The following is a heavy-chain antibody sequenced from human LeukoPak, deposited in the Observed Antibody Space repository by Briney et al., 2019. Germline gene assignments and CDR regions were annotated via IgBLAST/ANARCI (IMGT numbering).Heavy chain of an antibody. CDR1: GFTFDDYG. D-gene: IGHD3-22*01. J-gene: IGHJ4*02. CDR2: INWNGGST. CDR3: AKPVGYDSSGFDY. V-gene: IGHV3-20*04. Sequence: GGSLRLSCAAPGFTFDDYGMSWVRQAPGKGLEWVSGINWNGGSTGYADSVKGRFTISRDNAKDSLYLQINSLRAEDTALYYCAKPVGYDSSGFDYWGQGTLVTVSS.